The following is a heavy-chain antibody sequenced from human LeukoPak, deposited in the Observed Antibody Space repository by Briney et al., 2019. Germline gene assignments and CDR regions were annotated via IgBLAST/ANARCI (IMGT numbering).Heavy chain of an antibody. Sequence: GTSVKVSCKASGFTFTSSSIQWIRQAHGQRLEWIGWIVGDSTDTYYAQRFQERVTIARDMSTSTAYLELSSLRSEDTAVYYCAADPDTTMAFDCWGQRTLVNVSS. CDR1: GFTFTSSS. CDR3: AADPDTTMAFDC. V-gene: IGHV1-58*02. CDR2: IVGDSTDT. D-gene: IGHD5-18*01. J-gene: IGHJ4*02.